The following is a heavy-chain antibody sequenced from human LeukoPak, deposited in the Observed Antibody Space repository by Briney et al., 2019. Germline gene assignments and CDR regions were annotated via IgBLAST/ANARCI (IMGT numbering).Heavy chain of an antibody. Sequence: GGSLRLSCAASGFTFSSYAMSWVRQAPGKGLEWISAISGSGSSTYYADSVKGRFTISRDNSKNTLYLQMNSLRAEDTAVYYCAKRFGELPYFDYWGQGTLVTVSS. V-gene: IGHV3-23*01. J-gene: IGHJ4*02. CDR3: AKRFGELPYFDY. CDR2: ISGSGSST. CDR1: GFTFSSYA. D-gene: IGHD3-10*01.